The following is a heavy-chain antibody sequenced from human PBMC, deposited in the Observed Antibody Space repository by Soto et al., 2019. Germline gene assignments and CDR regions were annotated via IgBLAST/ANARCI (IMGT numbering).Heavy chain of an antibody. CDR2: IYYSGST. D-gene: IGHD2-2*01. CDR3: ARGYIVVVPAAINWFDP. J-gene: IGHJ5*02. V-gene: IGHV4-31*03. Sequence: SETLSLTCTVSGGSISSGGYYWSWIRQHPGKGLEWIGYIYYSGSTYYNPSLKSRVTISVDTSKNQFSLKLSSVTAADTAVYYCARGYIVVVPAAINWFDPWGQGTLVTVSS. CDR1: GGSISSGGYY.